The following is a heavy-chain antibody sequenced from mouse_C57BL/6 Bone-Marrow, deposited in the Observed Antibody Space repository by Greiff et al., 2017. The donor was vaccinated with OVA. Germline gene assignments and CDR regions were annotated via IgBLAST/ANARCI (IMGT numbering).Heavy chain of an antibody. D-gene: IGHD3-1*01. CDR3: ARQGGRVAMDY. CDR1: GFTFSSYG. J-gene: IGHJ4*01. V-gene: IGHV5-6*01. CDR2: ISSGGSYT. Sequence: EVQLVESGGDLVKPGGSLKLSCAASGFTFSSYGMSWVRQTPDKRLEWVATISSGGSYTYYPDSVKGRFTISRDNAKNTLYLQMSSLKSEDTAMYYCARQGGRVAMDYWGQGTSVTVSS.